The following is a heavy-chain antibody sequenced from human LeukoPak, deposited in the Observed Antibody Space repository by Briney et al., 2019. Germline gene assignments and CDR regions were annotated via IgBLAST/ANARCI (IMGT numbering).Heavy chain of an antibody. CDR1: GFTLSSYA. J-gene: IGHJ6*03. CDR2: VTSSSSYV. D-gene: IGHD1-26*01. Sequence: PGGPLRLSCAASGFTLSSYAMSWVRQAPGKRLEWVSSVTSSSSYVFYADSVKGRFTISRDNAKNSLYLQMNSLTAEDTAVYYCARDPYSGNYGNTYYYYMDVWGKGTTVTISS. CDR3: ARDPYSGNYGNTYYYYMDV. V-gene: IGHV3-21*06.